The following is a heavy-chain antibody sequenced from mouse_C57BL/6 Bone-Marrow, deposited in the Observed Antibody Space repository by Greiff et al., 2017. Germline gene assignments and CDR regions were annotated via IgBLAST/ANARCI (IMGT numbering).Heavy chain of an antibody. Sequence: QVQLQQSGAELVKPGASVKLSCKASGYTFTSYWMHWVKQRPGRGLEWIGRIDTNSGGTKYNEKFKSKATLAVDKHSSSSYMQLSSLTSEDSAVYYFARGGCYAMDYWGQGTSVTVSS. CDR3: ARGGCYAMDY. J-gene: IGHJ4*01. V-gene: IGHV1-72*01. CDR1: GYTFTSYW. CDR2: IDTNSGGT.